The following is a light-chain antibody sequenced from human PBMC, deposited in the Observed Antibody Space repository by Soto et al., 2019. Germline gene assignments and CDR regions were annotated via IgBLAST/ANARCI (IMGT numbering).Light chain of an antibody. CDR1: QSLLHSNGYNY. CDR2: LGS. V-gene: IGKV2-28*01. Sequence: DIVMTQSPLSLSVIPGEPASISCRSSQSLLHSNGYNYLDWYLQKPGQSPQLLIYLGSNRASGVPDRFSGSGTGTDFTLTISRVEAEDVGVYYCMQGLENLLTFGGGTKVEIK. J-gene: IGKJ4*01. CDR3: MQGLENLLT.